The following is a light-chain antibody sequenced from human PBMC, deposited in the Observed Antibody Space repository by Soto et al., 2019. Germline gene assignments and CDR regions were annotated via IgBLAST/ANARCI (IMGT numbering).Light chain of an antibody. CDR1: QSVGKY. Sequence: EIVLTQSPATLSLSPGERATLSCSASQSVGKYLAWYQQKPGQAPRLLIYDVSSRAPGIPARFSGSGSGTDFTLTISSLEPEDFAVYYCQQCNNWPPITFGQGTRLEIK. CDR3: QQCNNWPPIT. V-gene: IGKV3-11*01. J-gene: IGKJ5*01. CDR2: DVS.